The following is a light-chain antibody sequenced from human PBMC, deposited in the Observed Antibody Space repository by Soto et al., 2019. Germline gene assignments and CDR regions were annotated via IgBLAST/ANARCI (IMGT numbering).Light chain of an antibody. Sequence: QSVLTQPASVSGSPGQSITISCTGTSADVGAYNYVSWFQHHPGKAPKLLIYDVTSRPSGVSNRFSGSKSGNTASLIISGPRAENEAVYYCIYFTPGDTYFLGMGTRVTVL. J-gene: IGLJ1*01. CDR2: DVT. CDR3: IYFTPGDTYF. V-gene: IGLV2-14*03. CDR1: SADVGAYNY.